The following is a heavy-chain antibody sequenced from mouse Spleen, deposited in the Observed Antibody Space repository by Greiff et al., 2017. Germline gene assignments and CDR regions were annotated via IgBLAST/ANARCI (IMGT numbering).Heavy chain of an antibody. V-gene: IGHV1-64*01. Sequence: QVQLQQPGAELVKPGASVKLSCKASGYTFTSYWMHWVKQRPGQGLEWIGMIHPNSGSTNYNEKFKSKATLTVDKSSSTAYMQLSSLTSEDSAVYYCARPHYYDGSYDAMDYWGQGTSVTVSS. CDR1: GYTFTSYW. CDR2: IHPNSGST. CDR3: ARPHYYDGSYDAMDY. D-gene: IGHD1-1*01. J-gene: IGHJ4*01.